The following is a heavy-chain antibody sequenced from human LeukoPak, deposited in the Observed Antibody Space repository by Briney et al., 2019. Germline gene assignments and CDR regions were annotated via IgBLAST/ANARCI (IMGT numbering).Heavy chain of an antibody. CDR2: ISYDGSNK. D-gene: IGHD6-13*01. CDR3: AGGPDSSSLDY. V-gene: IGHV3-30*04. J-gene: IGHJ4*02. Sequence: GRSLRLSCAASGFTFSSYALHWLRQAPGKGLEWVAVISYDGSNKYYADSVKGRFTISRDNSKNTLYMQMNNRRAEDTAVYYGAGGPDSSSLDYWGQGTLVTVSS. CDR1: GFTFSSYA.